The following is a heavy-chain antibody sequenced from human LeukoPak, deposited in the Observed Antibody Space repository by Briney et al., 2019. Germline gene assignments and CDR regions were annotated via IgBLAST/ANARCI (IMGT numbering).Heavy chain of an antibody. Sequence: SETLSLTCTVSGDSISRYYWSWIRQPAGKGLEWIGRIYNGGIITYNPSLKSGVTMSIATSNNQFSLRLRFVTAADTAVYSCARDSGTTGEVKFDPWGQGTLVTVSS. CDR2: IYNGGII. J-gene: IGHJ5*02. CDR3: ARDSGTTGEVKFDP. V-gene: IGHV4-4*07. CDR1: GDSISRYY. D-gene: IGHD3-10*01.